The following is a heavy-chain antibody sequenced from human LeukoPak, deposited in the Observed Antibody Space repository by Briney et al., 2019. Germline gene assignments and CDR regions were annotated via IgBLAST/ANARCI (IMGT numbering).Heavy chain of an antibody. Sequence: PSGTLSLTCAVSGGSISSSNWWSWVRQPPGKGLEWIGETYHSGSTNYNPSLKSRVTISVDKSKNQFPLKLSSVTAAETAVYYCARVRVLFNYYMDVWGKGTTVTVSS. CDR3: ARVRVLFNYYMDV. J-gene: IGHJ6*03. D-gene: IGHD3-3*01. CDR1: GGSISSSNW. CDR2: TYHSGST. V-gene: IGHV4-4*02.